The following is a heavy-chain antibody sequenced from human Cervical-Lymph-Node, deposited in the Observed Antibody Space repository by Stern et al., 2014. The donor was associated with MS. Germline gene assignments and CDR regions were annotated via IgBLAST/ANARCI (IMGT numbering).Heavy chain of an antibody. CDR1: GFTFSSYP. CDR2: IPYDGSNK. V-gene: IGHV3-30-3*01. D-gene: IGHD1-26*01. Sequence: VQLVESGGGVVQPGRSLRLSCAASGFTFSSYPMHWVRQAPCKGLAWVTVIPYDGSNKYYADSVKGRFTISRDNSKNTLYLQMNSLRAEDTAVYYCARVEWELLNAFDIWGQGTMVTVSS. J-gene: IGHJ3*02. CDR3: ARVEWELLNAFDI.